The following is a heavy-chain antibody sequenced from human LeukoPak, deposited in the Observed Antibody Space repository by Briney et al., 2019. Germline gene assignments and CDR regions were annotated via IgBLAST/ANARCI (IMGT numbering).Heavy chain of an antibody. V-gene: IGHV1-69*04. CDR1: GGTFSSYA. J-gene: IGHJ3*02. D-gene: IGHD6-6*01. CDR3: ARDSTTARTYMSTDAFDI. Sequence: GASVKVSCKASGGTFSSYAISWVRQAPGQGLEWMGRIIPILGIANYAQKFQGRVTITADKSTSTAYMELSSLRSEDTAVYYCARDSTTARTYMSTDAFDIWGQGTMVTVSS. CDR2: IIPILGIA.